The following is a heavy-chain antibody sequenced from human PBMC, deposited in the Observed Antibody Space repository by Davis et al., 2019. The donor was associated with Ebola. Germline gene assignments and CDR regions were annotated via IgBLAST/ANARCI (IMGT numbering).Heavy chain of an antibody. J-gene: IGHJ6*03. CDR2: ISYHGNNK. V-gene: IGHV3-30*09. D-gene: IGHD3/OR15-3a*01. CDR3: ARVAALGHFYYMDV. CDR1: GFTFSTYS. Sequence: GESLKISCAASGFTFSTYSMQWIRRPPGKGLEWVSIISYHGNNKYYADSVKGRFAISRDDSKHTLSLQMNSLRPEDTAVYYCARVAALGHFYYMDVWGKGTTVTVSS.